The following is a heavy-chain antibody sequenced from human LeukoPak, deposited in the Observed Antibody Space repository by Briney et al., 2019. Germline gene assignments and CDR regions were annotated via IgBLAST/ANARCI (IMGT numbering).Heavy chain of an antibody. Sequence: SETLSLTCTVSGYSLSSGYYWGWIRQPPGKGLEWIGSVDHSGGTYYNPSLRSRVSISVDTSKNQFSLKLSSVTAADTAVYSCAGFTFFRGVITFDYWGQGTLVTASS. CDR2: VDHSGGT. D-gene: IGHD3-10*01. V-gene: IGHV4-38-2*02. J-gene: IGHJ4*02. CDR1: GYSLSSGYY. CDR3: AGFTFFRGVITFDY.